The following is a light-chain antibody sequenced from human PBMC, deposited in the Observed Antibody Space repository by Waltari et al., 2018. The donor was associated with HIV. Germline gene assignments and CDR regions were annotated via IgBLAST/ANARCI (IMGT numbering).Light chain of an antibody. V-gene: IGLV2-8*01. Sequence: QSALTQPTSPPGAPGPSGTIACTGTSSDIGNSKYVSWYQQHPGTAPKVIIFEVNKRPSGVPDRFSGSKSGNTASLTVSRLQGEDEADYFCSSYAGNNNWVFGGGTKVTVL. CDR2: EVN. CDR1: SSDIGNSKY. CDR3: SSYAGNNNWV. J-gene: IGLJ3*02.